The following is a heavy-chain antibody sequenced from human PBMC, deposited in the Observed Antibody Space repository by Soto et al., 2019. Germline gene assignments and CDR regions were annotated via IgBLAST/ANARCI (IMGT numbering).Heavy chain of an antibody. CDR1: GFTFSSYA. CDR2: ISVSGGSI. CDR3: AKIVRVVPADRNDY. V-gene: IGHV3-23*01. Sequence: EVQLLESGGGLVQPGGSLRLSCAASGFTFSSYAMSWVRQAPGKGLEWVSGISVSGGSIYYADSVKGRFTISRDNSKNTLHLQVNGLRAEDTAVYYCAKIVRVVPADRNDYRGQGPLFTVSS. D-gene: IGHD2-2*01. J-gene: IGHJ4*02.